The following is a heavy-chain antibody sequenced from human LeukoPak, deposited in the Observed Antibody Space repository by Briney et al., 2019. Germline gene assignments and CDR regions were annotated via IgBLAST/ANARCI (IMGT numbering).Heavy chain of an antibody. J-gene: IGHJ4*02. CDR3: ARRYPSSGWYLS. CDR2: IYHSGST. V-gene: IGHV4-38-2*02. CDR1: GYSISSGYY. Sequence: SETLSLTCTVSGYSISSGYYWGWIRQPPGKGLEWIGSIYHSGSTYYNPSLKSRVTISVDTSKNQFSLKLSSVTAADTAVYYCARRYPSSGWYLSWGQGTLVTVSS. D-gene: IGHD6-19*01.